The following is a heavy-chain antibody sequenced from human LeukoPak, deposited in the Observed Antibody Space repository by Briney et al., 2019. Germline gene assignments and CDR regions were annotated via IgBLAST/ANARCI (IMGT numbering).Heavy chain of an antibody. D-gene: IGHD2-2*01. Sequence: PGGSLRLSCAASGFTFTNYWMSWVRQAPGKGLELVANIKQDRSEKYYVDSVEGRFTISRDNAKNSLYLQMNSLRAEDTAVYYCAGYQPPVFDYWGQGTLVTVSS. CDR1: GFTFTNYW. J-gene: IGHJ4*02. CDR2: IKQDRSEK. CDR3: AGYQPPVFDY. V-gene: IGHV3-7*01.